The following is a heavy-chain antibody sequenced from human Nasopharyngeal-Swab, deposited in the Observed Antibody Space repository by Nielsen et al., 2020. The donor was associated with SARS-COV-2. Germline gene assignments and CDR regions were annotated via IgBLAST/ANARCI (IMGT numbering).Heavy chain of an antibody. J-gene: IGHJ5*02. Sequence: GESLKISCAASGFTFSSYWMSWVRQAPGKGLEWVAKIKQDGSEKYYVDSVKGRFTISRDNAKNSLYLQLNSLRAEDTAMYYCAKYTGGWGWFDPWGLGTLVTVSS. CDR1: GFTFSSYW. CDR2: IKQDGSEK. D-gene: IGHD6-19*01. CDR3: AKYTGGWGWFDP. V-gene: IGHV3-7*03.